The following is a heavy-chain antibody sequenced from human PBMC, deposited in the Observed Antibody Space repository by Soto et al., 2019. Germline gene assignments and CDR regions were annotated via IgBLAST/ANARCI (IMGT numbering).Heavy chain of an antibody. CDR2: TWYDESNK. CDR1: GFTFSYYG. D-gene: IGHD3-3*01. V-gene: IGHV3-33*01. J-gene: IGHJ4*02. CDR3: GRDVRFLEWWIEY. Sequence: GGSLRLSCAASGFTFSYYGMHWVRQAPGKGLEWVAVTWYDESNKHYADSVKGRFTISRDNSKNTLYLQMNNLRAEDTAVYYCGRDVRFLEWWIEYWGQGTLVTVSS.